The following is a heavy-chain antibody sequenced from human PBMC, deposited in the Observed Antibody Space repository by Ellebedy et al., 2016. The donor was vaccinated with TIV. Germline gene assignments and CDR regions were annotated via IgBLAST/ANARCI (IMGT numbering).Heavy chain of an antibody. V-gene: IGHV3-33*01. D-gene: IGHD5-12*01. CDR2: IWSDGSYK. CDR1: GFIFSNYG. CDR3: VRALRGQYYFDY. Sequence: GGSLRLXXAASGFIFSNYGMHWVRQAPGKGLEWAAVIWSDGSYKYYVDSVKGRSTISRDNSKNTVYLEMNSLGAEDTAVYYCVRALRGQYYFDYWGQGTLVTVSS. J-gene: IGHJ4*02.